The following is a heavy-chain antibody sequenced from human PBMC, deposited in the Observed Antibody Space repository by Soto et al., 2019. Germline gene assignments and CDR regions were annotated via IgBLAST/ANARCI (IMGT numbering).Heavy chain of an antibody. J-gene: IGHJ5*02. CDR1: GGSISSYY. CDR2: IYYSGST. D-gene: IGHD6-6*01. V-gene: IGHV4-59*01. Sequence: QVQLQESGPGLVKPSETLSLTCTVSGGSISSYYWSWIRQPPGKGLEWIGYIYYSGSTNYNPSIKSRVTISVDTSKNQFSLKLSSVTAADTAVYYCARVGRQLGDNWFDPWGQGTLVTVSS. CDR3: ARVGRQLGDNWFDP.